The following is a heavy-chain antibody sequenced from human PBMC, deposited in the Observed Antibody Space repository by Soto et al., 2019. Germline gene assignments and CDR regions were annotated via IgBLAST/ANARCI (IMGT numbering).Heavy chain of an antibody. CDR3: ARVNSYSYYYYGRDV. D-gene: IGHD5-18*01. CDR1: GFTFSSYS. Sequence: GGSLRLSCAASGFTFSSYSMNWVRQAPGKGLEWVSYISSSSSTIYYADSVKGRFTISRDNAKNSLYLQMNSLRDEDTAVYYCARVNSYSYYYYGRDVWGQGTTVTVSS. V-gene: IGHV3-48*02. CDR2: ISSSSSTI. J-gene: IGHJ6*02.